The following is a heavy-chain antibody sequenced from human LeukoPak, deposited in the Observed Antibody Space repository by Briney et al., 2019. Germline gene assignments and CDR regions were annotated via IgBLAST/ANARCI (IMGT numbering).Heavy chain of an antibody. D-gene: IGHD3-22*01. CDR3: ARHYDPDAFDI. V-gene: IGHV4-4*09. CDR2: IYTSGST. J-gene: IGHJ3*02. CDR1: GGSISSYY. Sequence: SETLSLTCTVSGGSISSYYWSWIRQPPGKGLEWIGYIYTSGSTNYNTSLKSRVTISVDTSKNQFSLKLSSVTAADTAVYYCARHYDPDAFDIWGQGTMVTVSS.